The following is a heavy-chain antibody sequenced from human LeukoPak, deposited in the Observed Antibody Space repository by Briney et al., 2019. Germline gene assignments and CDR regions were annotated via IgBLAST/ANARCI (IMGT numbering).Heavy chain of an antibody. CDR3: AKPATYYDILTGYDY. Sequence: GGPLRLSCAASGFTFSSYAMSWVRQAPGKGLEWVSAISGSGGRTDYADSVKGRFTISRDNSKNSLYLQMISLRAEDTALYYCAKPATYYDILTGYDYWGQGTLVTVSS. D-gene: IGHD3-9*01. CDR1: GFTFSSYA. V-gene: IGHV3-23*01. J-gene: IGHJ4*02. CDR2: ISGSGGRT.